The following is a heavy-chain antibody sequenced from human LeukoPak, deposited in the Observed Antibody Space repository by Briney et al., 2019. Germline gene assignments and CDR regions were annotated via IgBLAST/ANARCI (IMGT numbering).Heavy chain of an antibody. V-gene: IGHV4-34*01. CDR2: ISHSGSS. CDR1: GGSFSGFY. Sequence: SETLSLTCAVSGGSFSGFYWSWIRQPPGKGLEWIGEISHSGSSYYNPSLKSRVTISVDASRSQFSLRLSSVTAADTAVYYCARAGGIRGSALDLDYWGQGTLVTVSS. CDR3: ARAGGIRGSALDLDY. D-gene: IGHD3-10*01. J-gene: IGHJ4*02.